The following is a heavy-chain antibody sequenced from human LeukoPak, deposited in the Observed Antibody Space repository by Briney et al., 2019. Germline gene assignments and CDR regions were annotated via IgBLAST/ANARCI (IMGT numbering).Heavy chain of an antibody. V-gene: IGHV3-30*02. J-gene: IGHJ4*02. CDR3: AKERGTGWCVDY. CDR1: GFNFNNYG. D-gene: IGHD6-19*01. CDR2: LRSDGNNK. Sequence: GGSLRLSCAASGFNFNNYGIHWVRQAPGKGLEWVAFLRSDGNNKYYADFVKGRFTLSRDNSKNTVCLQMSSLRDEDTAVYYCAKERGTGWCVDYWGQGTLVTVSS.